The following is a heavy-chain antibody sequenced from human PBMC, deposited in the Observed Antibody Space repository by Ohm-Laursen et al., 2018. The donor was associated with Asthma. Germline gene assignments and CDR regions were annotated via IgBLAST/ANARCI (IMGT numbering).Heavy chain of an antibody. CDR2: IYYSGST. J-gene: IGHJ5*02. CDR1: GGSISSGGYY. Sequence: SDTLSLTCTVSGGSISSGGYYWSWIRQHPGKGLEWIGYIYYSGSTYYNPSLKSRVTISVDTSKNQFSLKLSSVTAADTAVYYCARSRDSGSSNWFDPWGQGTLVTVSS. D-gene: IGHD1-26*01. CDR3: ARSRDSGSSNWFDP. V-gene: IGHV4-30-4*02.